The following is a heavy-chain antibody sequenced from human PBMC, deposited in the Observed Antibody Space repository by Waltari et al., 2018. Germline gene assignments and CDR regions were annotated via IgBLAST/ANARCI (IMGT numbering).Heavy chain of an antibody. J-gene: IGHJ4*02. CDR3: AKDIRNGWYADY. Sequence: QVQLVESRGGVVRPGGSLRLSCGAYGFAFSYYDMHWLRQAPGKGLEWVAFIRHDRSSEHYGESVKGRFIISTENFKNTLYLQMNSLRIEDTGIYYCAKDIRNGWYADYLGQGTLVTVSS. CDR2: IRHDRSSE. D-gene: IGHD6-19*01. V-gene: IGHV3-30*02. CDR1: GFAFSYYD.